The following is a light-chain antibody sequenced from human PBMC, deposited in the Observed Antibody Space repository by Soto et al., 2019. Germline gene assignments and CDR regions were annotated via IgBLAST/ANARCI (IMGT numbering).Light chain of an antibody. CDR2: SDD. Sequence: QSVLTQPPSASGTAGQRVTISCSGSSSNIGSNAVSWYQHFPGTAPKVLIYSDDQRPSGVPDRFSGSKSGTSASLAISGLQAEDEADYFCAAWGDSLNTWVFGGGTKVTVL. J-gene: IGLJ3*02. V-gene: IGLV1-44*01. CDR1: SSNIGSNA. CDR3: AAWGDSLNTWV.